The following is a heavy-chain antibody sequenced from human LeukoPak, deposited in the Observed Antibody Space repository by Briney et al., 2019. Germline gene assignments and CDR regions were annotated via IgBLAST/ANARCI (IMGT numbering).Heavy chain of an antibody. CDR3: ARYDSSGCPLDY. CDR1: GYTFTGYY. D-gene: IGHD3-22*01. J-gene: IGHJ4*02. CDR2: INPNSGGT. V-gene: IGHV1-2*02. Sequence: ASVKVSCKASGYTFTGYYMHWVRQAPGQGLEWMGWINPNSGGTNYAQKFQGRVTMTRDTSISTAYMELSRLRSDDTAVYYCARYDSSGCPLDYWGQGTLVTVSS.